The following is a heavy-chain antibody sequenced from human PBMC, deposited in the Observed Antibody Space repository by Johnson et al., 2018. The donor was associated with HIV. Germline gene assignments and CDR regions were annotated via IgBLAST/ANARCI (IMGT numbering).Heavy chain of an antibody. Sequence: QEQLVESGGGVVQPGRSLRLSCAASGFTFSSYGMHWVRQAPGKGLEWVAVISSDGSNKYYADSVKGRFTISRDNSKNTLFLQMNSLRAEDTAVYYCAKESRGAPGAFDIWGQGTMVTVSS. D-gene: IGHD3-10*01. CDR3: AKESRGAPGAFDI. V-gene: IGHV3-30*18. J-gene: IGHJ3*02. CDR1: GFTFSSYG. CDR2: ISSDGSNK.